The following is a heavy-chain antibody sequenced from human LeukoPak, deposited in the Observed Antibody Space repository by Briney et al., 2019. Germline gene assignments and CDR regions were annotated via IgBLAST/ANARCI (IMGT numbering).Heavy chain of an antibody. CDR2: ISAYNGNT. CDR3: AREGPLGYCSSTSCAKLDY. Sequence: ASVKVSCKASGYTFTSYGISWVRQAPGQGLEWMGWISAYNGNTNYAQKLQGRVTMTTDTSTSTAYMELRSLRSDDTAVYYCAREGPLGYCSSTSCAKLDYWGQGTLVTVSS. V-gene: IGHV1-18*01. CDR1: GYTFTSYG. J-gene: IGHJ4*02. D-gene: IGHD2-2*01.